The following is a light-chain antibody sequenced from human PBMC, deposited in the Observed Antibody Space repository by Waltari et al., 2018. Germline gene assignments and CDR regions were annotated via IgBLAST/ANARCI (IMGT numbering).Light chain of an antibody. V-gene: IGLV6-57*03. CDR1: SGSIGSRY. Sequence: NFMLTQPHPVSESPGKTITISCTRSSGSIGSRYVQRYQQRPGSAPTTMIYEDKKRPSGVPDRFSGSIDSSSNSASLTISGLKTEDEADYYCQSFDSTNPWVFGGGTKLTVL. CDR3: QSFDSTNPWV. J-gene: IGLJ3*02. CDR2: EDK.